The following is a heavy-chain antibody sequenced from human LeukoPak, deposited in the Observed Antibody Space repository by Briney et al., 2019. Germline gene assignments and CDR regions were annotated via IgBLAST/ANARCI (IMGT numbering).Heavy chain of an antibody. Sequence: KPGGSLRLSCAASGFTFSSYSMNWVRQAPGKGLEWVSSISSSSSYIYYADSVKGRFTISRDNAKNSLYLQMNGLRAEDTAVYYCARVAGTEVDYWGQGTLVTVSS. CDR3: ARVAGTEVDY. CDR2: ISSSSSYI. V-gene: IGHV3-21*01. CDR1: GFTFSSYS. D-gene: IGHD6-19*01. J-gene: IGHJ4*02.